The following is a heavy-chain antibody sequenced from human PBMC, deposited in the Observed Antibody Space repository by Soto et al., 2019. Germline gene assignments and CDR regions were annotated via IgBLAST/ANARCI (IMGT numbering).Heavy chain of an antibody. CDR1: GYTFTNCY. CDR2: INPSGGST. Sequence: QVQLVQSGAEVKKPGASVKVSCKASGYTFTNCYVHWVRQAPGQGLEWMGIINPSGGSTRYAQKFQGRFTXXRXTXXSTVYMELGRLRSEDTAVYYCARGGVAGPVPQFDYWGQGPLVIVSS. D-gene: IGHD6-19*01. J-gene: IGHJ4*02. V-gene: IGHV1-46*01. CDR3: ARGGVAGPVPQFDY.